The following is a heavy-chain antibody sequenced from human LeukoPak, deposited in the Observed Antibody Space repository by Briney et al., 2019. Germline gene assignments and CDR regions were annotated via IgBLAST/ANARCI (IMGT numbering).Heavy chain of an antibody. J-gene: IGHJ4*02. CDR2: IYHSGST. V-gene: IGHV4-30-2*01. D-gene: IGHD3-10*01. CDR1: GGSISSGGYY. Sequence: SQTLSLTCTVSGGSISSGGYYWSWIRQPPGKGLEWIGYIYHSGSTYYNPSLKSRVTISVDRSKNQFSLKLSSVTAAGTAVYYCARYYKERGVDYWGQGTLVTVSS. CDR3: ARYYKERGVDY.